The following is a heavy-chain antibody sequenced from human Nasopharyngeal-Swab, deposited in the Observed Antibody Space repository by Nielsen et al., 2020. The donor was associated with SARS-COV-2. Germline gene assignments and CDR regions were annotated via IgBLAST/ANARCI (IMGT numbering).Heavy chain of an antibody. CDR2: ISSSSSSYI. J-gene: IGHJ5*02. Sequence: WIRQPPGKGLEWVSSISSSSSSYIYYADSVKGRFTISRDNAKNSLYLQMNSLRAEDTAVYYCARDNHYGGYVVRWFDPWGQGTLVTVSS. D-gene: IGHD4-17*01. V-gene: IGHV3-21*01. CDR3: ARDNHYGGYVVRWFDP.